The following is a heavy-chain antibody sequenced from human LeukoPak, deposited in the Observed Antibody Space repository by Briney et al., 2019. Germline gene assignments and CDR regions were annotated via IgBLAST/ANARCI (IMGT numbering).Heavy chain of an antibody. J-gene: IGHJ3*02. Sequence: GGSLRLSCAASGFTFSSYSMNWVRQDPGKGLEWVAVISYDGSNKYYADSVKGRFTISRDNSKNTLYLQMNSLRAEDTAVYYCARVGPTKLNAFDIWGQGTMVTVSS. CDR1: GFTFSSYS. CDR3: ARVGPTKLNAFDI. D-gene: IGHD1-1*01. CDR2: ISYDGSNK. V-gene: IGHV3-30*03.